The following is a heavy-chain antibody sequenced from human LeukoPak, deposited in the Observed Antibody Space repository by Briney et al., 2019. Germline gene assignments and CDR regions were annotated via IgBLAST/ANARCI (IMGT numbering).Heavy chain of an antibody. Sequence: GSLRLSCAASGFTVSAYAMAWVRQAPGKGLEWVSTIYDDNTYYADSVKGRFAISTDNSKTTLYLQMNSLRVEDTAVYFCAARKVRGVWFYLDYWGQGTLVTVSS. CDR2: IYDDNT. CDR1: GFTVSAYA. J-gene: IGHJ4*02. D-gene: IGHD3-10*01. CDR3: AARKVRGVWFYLDY. V-gene: IGHV3-23*01.